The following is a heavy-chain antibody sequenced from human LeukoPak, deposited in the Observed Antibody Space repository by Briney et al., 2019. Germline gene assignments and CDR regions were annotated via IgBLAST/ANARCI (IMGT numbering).Heavy chain of an antibody. Sequence: YPSETLSLTCTVSGGSISSSSYYWAWIRQPPGKGLEWIGSINYSGSTYYNPSLKSRVTISVDTSKQQFSLKLSSVTAADAAVYYCARGRPAAGQYFFDYWGQGALVTVSS. J-gene: IGHJ4*02. CDR1: GGSISSSSYY. CDR2: INYSGST. CDR3: ARGRPAAGQYFFDY. D-gene: IGHD6-13*01. V-gene: IGHV4-39*01.